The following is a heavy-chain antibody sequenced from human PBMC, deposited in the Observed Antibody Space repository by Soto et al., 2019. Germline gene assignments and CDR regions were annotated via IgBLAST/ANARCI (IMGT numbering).Heavy chain of an antibody. CDR1: GGSFSGYY. CDR2: INHSGST. J-gene: IGHJ4*02. Sequence: SETLSLTCAVYGGSFSGYYWSWIRQPPGKGLEWIGEINHSGSTNYNPSLKSRVTISVDTSKNQFSLKLSSATAADTAVYYCANEYYDILTGYSSPYYFDYWGQGTLVTVSS. V-gene: IGHV4-34*01. CDR3: ANEYYDILTGYSSPYYFDY. D-gene: IGHD3-9*01.